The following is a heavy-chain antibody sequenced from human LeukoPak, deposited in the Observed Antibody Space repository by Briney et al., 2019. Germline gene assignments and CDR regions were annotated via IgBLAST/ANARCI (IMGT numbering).Heavy chain of an antibody. CDR1: GGSISNYY. J-gene: IGHJ6*04. CDR2: KSVSGHT. D-gene: IGHD4/OR15-4a*01. Sequence: SETLSLTCTVSGGSISNYYWNWIRQPAGKGLEWIGRKSVSGHTNYRSSLESRVTMSVDTSKNQFSLRLNSVTTADTAVYYCVRVSRIDYGANPEGDVWGKGITVIVSS. CDR3: VRVSRIDYGANPEGDV. V-gene: IGHV4-4*07.